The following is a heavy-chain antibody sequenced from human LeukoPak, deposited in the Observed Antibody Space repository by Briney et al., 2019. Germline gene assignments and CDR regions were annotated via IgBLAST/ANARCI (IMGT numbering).Heavy chain of an antibody. J-gene: IGHJ4*02. Sequence: LSCAXXGCXFDDYGMHWVGQAPGKGLEGVLGISGNSGTRVYADSVKGRFTISRDNVKNSLYLQMNSLRAEDTALYYCAKDILDILTGPPDYWGQGTLVTVSS. V-gene: IGHV3-9*01. CDR2: ISGNSGTR. D-gene: IGHD3-9*01. CDR1: GCXFDDYG. CDR3: AKDILDILTGPPDY.